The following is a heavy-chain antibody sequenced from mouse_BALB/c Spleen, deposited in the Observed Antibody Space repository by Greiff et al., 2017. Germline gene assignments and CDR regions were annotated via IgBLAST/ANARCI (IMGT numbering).Heavy chain of an antibody. D-gene: IGHD2-1*01. Sequence: EVQLQESGGGLVKPGGSLKLSCAASGFAFSSYDMSWVRQTPEKRLEWVAYISSGGGSTYYPDTVKGRFTISRDNAKNTLYLQMSSLKSEDTAMYYCARGGFYGNYYYAMDYWGQGTSVTVSS. CDR2: ISSGGGST. CDR1: GFAFSSYD. CDR3: ARGGFYGNYYYAMDY. J-gene: IGHJ4*01. V-gene: IGHV5-12-1*01.